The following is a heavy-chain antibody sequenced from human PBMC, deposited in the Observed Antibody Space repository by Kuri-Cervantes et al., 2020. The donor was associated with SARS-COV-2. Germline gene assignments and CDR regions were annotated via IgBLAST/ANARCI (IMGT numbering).Heavy chain of an antibody. V-gene: IGHV1-2*02. Sequence: ASVKVSCKASGYTFTGYYMHWVRQAPGQGLEWMGWINPNSGGTNYAQKFEGRVTMTRDTSISTAYMELSRLRSDDTAVYYCARVAVGATHPNYYMDVWGKGTMVTGAS. CDR3: ARVAVGATHPNYYMDV. CDR2: INPNSGGT. CDR1: GYTFTGYY. D-gene: IGHD1-26*01. J-gene: IGHJ6*03.